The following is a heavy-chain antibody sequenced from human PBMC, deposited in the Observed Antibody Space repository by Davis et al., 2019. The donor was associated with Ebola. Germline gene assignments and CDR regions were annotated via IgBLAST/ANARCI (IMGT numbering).Heavy chain of an antibody. CDR3: ARDYYDSSGYLKGFDP. V-gene: IGHV4-31*11. CDR1: GGSFSGYY. Sequence: SETLSLTCAVYGGSFSGYYWSWIRQHPGKGLEWIGFIYYSGSTYYNPSLKGRVIISVDTSKNQFYLKLSSVTAADTAVYYCARDYYDSSGYLKGFDPWGQGTMVTVSS. D-gene: IGHD3-22*01. CDR2: IYYSGST. J-gene: IGHJ5*02.